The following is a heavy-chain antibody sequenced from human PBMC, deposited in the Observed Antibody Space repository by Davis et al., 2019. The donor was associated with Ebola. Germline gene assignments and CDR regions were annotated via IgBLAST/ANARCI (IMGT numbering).Heavy chain of an antibody. CDR3: ARADYIWGSYRPKFDY. J-gene: IGHJ4*02. CDR1: GGSFSGYY. CDR2: INHSGST. D-gene: IGHD3-16*02. Sequence: ETLSLTCAVYGGSFSGYYWTWIRQPPGKGLEWIGEINHSGSTNYNPSLKSRVTISVDTSKNQFSLKLSSVTAADTAVYYCARADYIWGSYRPKFDYWGQGTLVTVSS. V-gene: IGHV4-34*01.